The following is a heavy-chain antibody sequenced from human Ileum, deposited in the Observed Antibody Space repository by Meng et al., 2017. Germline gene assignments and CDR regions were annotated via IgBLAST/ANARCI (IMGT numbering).Heavy chain of an antibody. CDR1: GDNVSSSSAA. CDR2: SYYRSKWKN. J-gene: IGHJ2*01. V-gene: IGHV6-1*01. D-gene: IGHD5-12*01. Sequence: PAVPGLVKPSQTLSLPCAMSGDNVSSSSAAWNWFRQSPSSGLEWLGRSYYRSKWKNIYEEYVKSRITNSTDTSKNQFSLQLISVTPEDTAVYYCASWLFDFWGRGTLVTVSS. CDR3: ASWLFDF.